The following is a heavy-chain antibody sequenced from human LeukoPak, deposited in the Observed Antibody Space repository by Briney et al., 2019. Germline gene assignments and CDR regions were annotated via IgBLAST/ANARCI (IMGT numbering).Heavy chain of an antibody. CDR2: ISWNSGSI. CDR1: GFTFDDYA. V-gene: IGHV3-9*03. J-gene: IGHJ4*02. CDR3: ARQWLALDY. D-gene: IGHD6-19*01. Sequence: GGSLRLSCAASGFTFDDYAMHWVRQAPGKGLEWFSGISWNSGSIGYADSVKGRFTISRDNAKNSLYLQMNSLRAEDMALYYCARQWLALDYWGQGTLVTVSS.